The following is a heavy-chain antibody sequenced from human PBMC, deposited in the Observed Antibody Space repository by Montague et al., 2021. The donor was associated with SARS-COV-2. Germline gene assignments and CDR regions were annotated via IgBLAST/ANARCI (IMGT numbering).Heavy chain of an antibody. Sequence: VKPTQTLTLTCTFSGFSLSTSGMRASWIRQPPGKALEWLARIXWDDDKFYSTSLKTRLTISKDTSKNQVALTMTNMDPVDTATYYCARSYYDILTAYYAPFDYWGQGTLVTVSS. D-gene: IGHD3-9*01. V-gene: IGHV2-70*04. J-gene: IGHJ4*02. CDR2: IXWDDDK. CDR1: GFSLSTSGMR. CDR3: ARSYYDILTAYYAPFDY.